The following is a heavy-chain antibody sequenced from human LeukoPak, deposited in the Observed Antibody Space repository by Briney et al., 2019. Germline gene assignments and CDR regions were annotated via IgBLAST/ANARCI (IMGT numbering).Heavy chain of an antibody. CDR3: AGGYYDGGPYYHPNNNWFDP. D-gene: IGHD3-22*01. CDR1: AFSFSRYW. CDR2: IKHDGSEK. Sequence: PGGSLRLSCAASAFSFSRYWMTWVRQAPGKGLEWVAIIKHDGSEKSSVESVKGRFTISRDNTKNSLYLQMNNLRVEDTAMYYCAGGYYDGGPYYHPNNNWFDPWGQGTLVTVSS. V-gene: IGHV3-7*01. J-gene: IGHJ5*02.